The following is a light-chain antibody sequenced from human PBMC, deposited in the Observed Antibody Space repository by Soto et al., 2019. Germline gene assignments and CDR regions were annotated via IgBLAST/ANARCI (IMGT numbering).Light chain of an antibody. V-gene: IGLV2-14*01. Sequence: QSALTQPASVSGSPGQSITISCTGTSSDVGGYNYVSWYQQHPGKAPKLMIYEVSNRPSGVSNRFSGSESGNTASLTISGLQAEDEADYYCSSYTSSSTLGVVFGGGTKLTVL. J-gene: IGLJ2*01. CDR2: EVS. CDR1: SSDVGGYNY. CDR3: SSYTSSSTLGVV.